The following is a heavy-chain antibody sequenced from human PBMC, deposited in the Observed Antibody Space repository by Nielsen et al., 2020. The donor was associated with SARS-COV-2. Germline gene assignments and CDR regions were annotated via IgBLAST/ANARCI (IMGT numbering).Heavy chain of an antibody. D-gene: IGHD6-19*01. Sequence: GGSLRLSCAASGFTFSGYAMSWVRQAPGKGLEWVSAISGNGGSTYYADSVKGRFTISRDSSKNTLYLQMNSLRAEDTAVYYCAKSKGQPGYSNGGYFDYWGQGTLVTVSS. CDR1: GFTFSGYA. CDR2: ISGNGGST. CDR3: AKSKGQPGYSNGGYFDY. J-gene: IGHJ4*02. V-gene: IGHV3-23*01.